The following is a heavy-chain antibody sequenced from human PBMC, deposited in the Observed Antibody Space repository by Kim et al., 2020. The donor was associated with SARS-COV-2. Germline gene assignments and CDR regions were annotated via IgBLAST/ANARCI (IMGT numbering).Heavy chain of an antibody. CDR3: ANAQDMVPMDV. Sequence: TYYADSVKGRFTISRDNSKNTLYLQMNSLRAEDTAVYYCANAQDMVPMDVWGQGTTVTVSS. J-gene: IGHJ6*02. CDR2: T. V-gene: IGHV3-23*01. D-gene: IGHD3-10*01.